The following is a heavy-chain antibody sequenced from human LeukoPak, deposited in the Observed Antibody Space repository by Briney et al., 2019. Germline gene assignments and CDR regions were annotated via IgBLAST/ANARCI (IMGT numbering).Heavy chain of an antibody. CDR3: ARSSGTGTFSY. J-gene: IGHJ4*02. CDR1: GDSISRSTYY. D-gene: IGHD6-25*01. CDR2: VYYGRSP. Sequence: PSETLSLTCTVSGDSISRSTYYWAWLRQPPGKGLEWIGSVYYGRSPYFNPPLESRATISVDTSKNHFSLKMISVTAADTAVYYCARSSGTGTFSYWGQGTLVTVSS. V-gene: IGHV4-39*02.